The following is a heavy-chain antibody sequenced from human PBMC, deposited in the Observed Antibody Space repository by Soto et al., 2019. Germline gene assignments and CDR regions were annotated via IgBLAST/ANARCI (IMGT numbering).Heavy chain of an antibody. CDR1: GDSVSSNSAA. CDR3: AGTTSHQWYYMDV. V-gene: IGHV6-1*01. D-gene: IGHD1-7*01. J-gene: IGHJ6*03. CDR2: TYYRSRWYN. Sequence: SQTLSRTCASSGDSVSSNSAAWNWIRLSPSRGLEWLARTYYRSRWYNDYAVSVRSRITVNPDTSKNQFSLQLTSVTPEDTAVYYCAGTTSHQWYYMDVRGKGTTVTVSS.